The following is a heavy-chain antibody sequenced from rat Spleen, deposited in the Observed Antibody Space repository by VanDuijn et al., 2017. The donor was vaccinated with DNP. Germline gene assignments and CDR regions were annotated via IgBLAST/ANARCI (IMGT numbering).Heavy chain of an antibody. D-gene: IGHD1-4*01. CDR2: INQDSSKI. Sequence: EVQLVESGGGLVQPGRSLKLSCAASGFTFSFYGMAWVRQAPGKGLEWIGEINQDSSKINYTPSLKDKFTISRDNAQNTLYLQMSKLGSEDTAIYYCARDAGGPFDYWGQGVMVTVSS. CDR1: GFTFSFYG. V-gene: IGHV4-2*01. CDR3: ARDAGGPFDY. J-gene: IGHJ2*01.